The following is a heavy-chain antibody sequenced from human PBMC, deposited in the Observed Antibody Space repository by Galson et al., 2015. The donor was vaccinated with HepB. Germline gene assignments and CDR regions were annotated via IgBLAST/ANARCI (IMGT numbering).Heavy chain of an antibody. CDR3: ARDPGVYYFDY. V-gene: IGHV3-33*08. D-gene: IGHD2-8*01. Sequence: SLRLSCAASGFTFSSYGMHWVRQAPGKGLEWVAVIWYDGSNKYYADSVKGRFTISRDNSKNTLYLQMNSLRAEDTAVYYCARDPGVYYFDYWGQGTLVTVSS. CDR2: IWYDGSNK. CDR1: GFTFSSYG. J-gene: IGHJ4*02.